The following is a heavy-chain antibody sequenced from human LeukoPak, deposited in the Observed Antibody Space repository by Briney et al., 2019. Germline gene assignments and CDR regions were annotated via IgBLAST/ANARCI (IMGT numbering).Heavy chain of an antibody. V-gene: IGHV3-33*01. CDR3: ARVSLSYYDSSGYFDY. D-gene: IGHD3-22*01. CDR1: GVTFSSYG. CDR2: IWYDGSNK. J-gene: IGHJ4*02. Sequence: GGSLRLSCAASGVTFSSYGMHWVRQAPGKGLEWVAVIWYDGSNKYYADSVKGRFTISRDNSKNTLYLQMNSLRAEDTAVYYCARVSLSYYDSSGYFDYWGQGTLVTVSS.